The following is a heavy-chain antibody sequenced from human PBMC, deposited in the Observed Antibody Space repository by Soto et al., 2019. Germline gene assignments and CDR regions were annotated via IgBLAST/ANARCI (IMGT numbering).Heavy chain of an antibody. Sequence: QVQLVQSGAEVKKPGSSVRVSCRTSGGTFKKYGFSWVRQAPGQGLEWMGGIIPMYGIANYGQIFQGRLTITADESTDTVYMDLTSLQSEDKAVYYCAGEVGGTGLHLWGQGTQVTVSS. CDR1: GGTFKKYG. D-gene: IGHD3-9*01. CDR2: IIPMYGIA. CDR3: AGEVGGTGLHL. J-gene: IGHJ5*02. V-gene: IGHV1-69*12.